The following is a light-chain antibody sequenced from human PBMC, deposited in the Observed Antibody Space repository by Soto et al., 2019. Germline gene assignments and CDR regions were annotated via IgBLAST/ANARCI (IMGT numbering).Light chain of an antibody. J-gene: IGKJ5*01. CDR1: QSVDSNY. V-gene: IGKV3-20*01. Sequence: EIVLTQSPGTLSLSPGEEATLSCRASQSVDSNYLAWYQQKPGQTPRLIIYGASGRADGIQHRFSGSGFGTDFTLTISKVEPEDFAVYYCQQYGTPRSVTFGQGTRLEIK. CDR3: QQYGTPRSVT. CDR2: GAS.